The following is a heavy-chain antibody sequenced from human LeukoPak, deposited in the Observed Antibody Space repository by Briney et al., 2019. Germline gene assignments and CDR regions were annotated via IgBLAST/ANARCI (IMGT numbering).Heavy chain of an antibody. CDR2: IYHSGST. CDR3: ARGRADYYDSSGYFAP. Sequence: PSQTLSLTCAVSGGSISSGGYSWSWIRQPPGKGLEWIGYIYHSGSTYYNPALKSRVTISVDRSKNQFSLKLSSVTAADTAVYYGARGRADYYDSSGYFAPWGQGTLVTVSS. J-gene: IGHJ5*02. D-gene: IGHD3-22*01. V-gene: IGHV4-30-2*01. CDR1: GGSISSGGYS.